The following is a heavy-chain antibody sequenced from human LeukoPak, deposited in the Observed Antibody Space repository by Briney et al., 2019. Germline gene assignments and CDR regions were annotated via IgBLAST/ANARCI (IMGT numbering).Heavy chain of an antibody. Sequence: SETLSLTCTVSGGSISSYYWSWIRQPPGKGLEWIGYIYYSGSTNYNPSLKSRVTISVGTSKNQFSLKLSSVTAADTAVYYCARHSSSWWRSDYWGQGTLVTVSS. V-gene: IGHV4-59*01. CDR1: GGSISSYY. CDR3: ARHSSSWWRSDY. D-gene: IGHD6-13*01. J-gene: IGHJ4*02. CDR2: IYYSGST.